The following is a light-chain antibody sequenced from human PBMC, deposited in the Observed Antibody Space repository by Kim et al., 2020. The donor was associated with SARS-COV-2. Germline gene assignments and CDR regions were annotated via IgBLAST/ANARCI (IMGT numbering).Light chain of an antibody. CDR2: DNN. J-gene: IGLJ2*01. CDR1: TSNIGNNY. Sequence: GQRVTISCPGNTSNIGNNYVSWYQQLPGTAPKLLIYDNNKRPSRIPDRFSGSKSGASATLGITGLQSGDESDYYCGTWDHNLSAVIFGGGTKVTVL. CDR3: GTWDHNLSAVI. V-gene: IGLV1-51*01.